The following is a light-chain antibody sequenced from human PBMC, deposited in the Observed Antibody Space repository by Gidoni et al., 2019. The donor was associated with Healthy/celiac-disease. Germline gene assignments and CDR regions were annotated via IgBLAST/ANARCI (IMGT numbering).Light chain of an antibody. CDR1: KLGDKY. J-gene: IGLJ2*01. V-gene: IGLV3-1*01. CDR3: QAWDSSTGVV. Sequence: SYELTQPPSVSVSPGQTASITCSGDKLGDKYAYWYQQKPGQSPVLLVYQDTKRPSRIPERFSGSNSGNTATLTISGTQAMDEADYYCQAWDSSTGVVFGGGTKLTVL. CDR2: QDT.